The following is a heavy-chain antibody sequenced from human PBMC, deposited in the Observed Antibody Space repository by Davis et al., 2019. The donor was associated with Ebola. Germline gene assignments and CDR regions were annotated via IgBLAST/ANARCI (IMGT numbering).Heavy chain of an antibody. CDR3: AKDKYYDSSGFDY. D-gene: IGHD3-22*01. J-gene: IGHJ4*02. CDR1: GFTFSSYW. V-gene: IGHV3-74*01. CDR2: ISNDGSTT. Sequence: GESLKISCAASGFTFSSYWMHWVRQAPGKGLVWVSRISNDGSTTTYADSVKGRFTMSRDNSKNTLYLQMNSLRAEDTAVYYCAKDKYYDSSGFDYWGQGTLVTVSS.